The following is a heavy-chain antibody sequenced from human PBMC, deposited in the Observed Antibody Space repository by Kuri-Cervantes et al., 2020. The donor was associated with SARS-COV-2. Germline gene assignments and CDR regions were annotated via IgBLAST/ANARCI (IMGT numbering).Heavy chain of an antibody. CDR2: ISYDGSNK. CDR3: AKVREGDDGGYRYHFDH. V-gene: IGHV3-30*18. D-gene: IGHD2-15*01. J-gene: IGHJ4*02. CDR1: GFTFSNYD. Sequence: GESLKISCAASGFTFSNYDIHWVRQAPGKGLEWVAVISYDGSNKYYADSVKGRFTISRDNSKNTLYLQMNSLRAEDTSVYYCAKVREGDDGGYRYHFDHWGQGTLVTDSS.